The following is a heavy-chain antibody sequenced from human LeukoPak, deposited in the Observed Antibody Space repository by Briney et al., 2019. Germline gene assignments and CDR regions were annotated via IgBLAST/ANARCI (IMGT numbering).Heavy chain of an antibody. D-gene: IGHD3-3*01. Sequence: GASVKVSCKASGYTFTSYGISWVRQAPGQGLEWMGWISAYNGNTNYAQKLQGRVTMTTDTSTSTAYMELRSLRSDDTAVYYCARGGFKGSYYDFWSGYYFAFDIWGQGTMVTVSS. V-gene: IGHV1-18*01. CDR1: GYTFTSYG. J-gene: IGHJ3*02. CDR2: ISAYNGNT. CDR3: ARGGFKGSYYDFWSGYYFAFDI.